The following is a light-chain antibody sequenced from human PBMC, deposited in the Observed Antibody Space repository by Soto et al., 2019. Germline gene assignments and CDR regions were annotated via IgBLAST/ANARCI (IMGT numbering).Light chain of an antibody. J-gene: IGLJ1*01. CDR3: SSYTGVSTPPYV. CDR1: SGDVGGYNY. V-gene: IGLV2-14*01. CDR2: DVS. Sequence: QSVLTQPASVSGSPGQSITISCTGTSGDVGGYNYVSWYQQHPGKAPQLMIYDVSHRPSGVSNRFSGSKSGNTASLTISGLQPEDEGDYYCSSYTGVSTPPYVFGTGTKVTVL.